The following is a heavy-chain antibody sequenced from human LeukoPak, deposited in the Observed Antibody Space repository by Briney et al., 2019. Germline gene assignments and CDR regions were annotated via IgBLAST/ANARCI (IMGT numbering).Heavy chain of an antibody. CDR2: IKQDGSEK. CDR1: EFIFSGYW. D-gene: IGHD6-13*01. J-gene: IGHJ4*02. CDR3: ARDGFVGAADY. V-gene: IGHV3-7*01. Sequence: GGPLRLSCAASEFIFSGYWMNWVRQAPGKGLEWVANIKQDGSEKQYVDSVRGRFTISRDNAKNSLYLQMNSLRVEDTAVYYCARDGFVGAADYWGQGTLVTVSS.